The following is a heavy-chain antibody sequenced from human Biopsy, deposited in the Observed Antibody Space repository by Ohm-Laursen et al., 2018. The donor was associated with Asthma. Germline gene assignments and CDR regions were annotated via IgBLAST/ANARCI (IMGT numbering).Heavy chain of an antibody. D-gene: IGHD3-9*01. CDR2: VNTGNGDT. Sequence: ASVKVSCKASGYNFISFAIHWVRQAPGHRLEWMGWVNTGNGDTKYSQKFQGGVTITRDTSASTAYMELRSLRSEDTATYYCARTYYDFLTGQVKDVFGVWGQGTMVTVSS. J-gene: IGHJ3*01. CDR3: ARTYYDFLTGQVKDVFGV. CDR1: GYNFISFA. V-gene: IGHV1-3*04.